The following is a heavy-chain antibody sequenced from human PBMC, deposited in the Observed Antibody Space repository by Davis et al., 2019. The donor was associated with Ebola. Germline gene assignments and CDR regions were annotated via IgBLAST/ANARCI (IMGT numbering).Heavy chain of an antibody. V-gene: IGHV4-59*11. CDR2: IYYSGST. J-gene: IGHJ4*02. Sequence: PAETLSLTCTVSGVSIITHYWSWIRQPPGKGLEVFGSIYYSGSTNYNPSLKSRVTISVDTSKNQFSLNLSSLTAADTAVYYCAERGGSVWGQGTLVTVSS. CDR3: AERGGSV. D-gene: IGHD3-16*01. CDR1: GVSIITHY.